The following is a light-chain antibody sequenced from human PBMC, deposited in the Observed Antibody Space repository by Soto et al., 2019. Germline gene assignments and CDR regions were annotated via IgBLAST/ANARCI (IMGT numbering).Light chain of an antibody. Sequence: EIVLTQSPGTVSLSPGERATLSCRASQSINSTYLAWYHQKPGQAPRLLIYGASIRATGIPDRFRGSGSGTDFTLTISRLEPEDFAVYHCQQYGRSPTTFGQGTKVDIK. J-gene: IGKJ1*01. CDR2: GAS. CDR3: QQYGRSPTT. CDR1: QSINSTY. V-gene: IGKV3-20*01.